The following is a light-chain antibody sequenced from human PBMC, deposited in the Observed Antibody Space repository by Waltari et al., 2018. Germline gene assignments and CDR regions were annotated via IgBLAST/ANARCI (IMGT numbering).Light chain of an antibody. CDR3: QHSDRAPYS. CDR1: HFVVTY. V-gene: IGKV1-39*01. J-gene: IGKJ2*01. Sequence: DIQLTQSPSSLSASVGDRVTISCRASHFVVTYLNWYQQKPGKAPTLLIHSTSSLQTGVPPRFRGSGSGTEFALTIDSLQPEDFATYYCQHSDRAPYSFGQGTTLEIK. CDR2: STS.